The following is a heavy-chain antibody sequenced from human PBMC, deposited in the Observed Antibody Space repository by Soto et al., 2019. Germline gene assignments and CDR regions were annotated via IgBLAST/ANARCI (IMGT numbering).Heavy chain of an antibody. D-gene: IGHD6-13*01. J-gene: IGHJ5*02. CDR3: ARQAYSSSWYDWFDP. Sequence: GESLKISCKGSGYRFTSYWITWVRQMPGKGLEWMGRIDPSDSYTNYSPSFQGHVTISADKSISTAYLQLSSLKASDTAMYYCARQAYSSSWYDWFDPWGQGTLVTVSS. V-gene: IGHV5-10-1*01. CDR1: GYRFTSYW. CDR2: IDPSDSYT.